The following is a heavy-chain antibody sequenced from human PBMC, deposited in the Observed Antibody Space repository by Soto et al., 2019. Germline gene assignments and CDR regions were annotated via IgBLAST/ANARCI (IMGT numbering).Heavy chain of an antibody. V-gene: IGHV4-59*01. Sequence: PSETLSLTCTVSDGSISSYYWRWLRQPPEKGLEWIGYIYYSGSTNYNPSLKSRVTISVDTSKNQFSLKLSSVTAAGTAVYYCARVRGNYYEGSGYYAGDYYFDYWGQGTLVTVSS. CDR3: ARVRGNYYEGSGYYAGDYYFDY. J-gene: IGHJ4*02. D-gene: IGHD3-22*01. CDR1: DGSISSYY. CDR2: IYYSGST.